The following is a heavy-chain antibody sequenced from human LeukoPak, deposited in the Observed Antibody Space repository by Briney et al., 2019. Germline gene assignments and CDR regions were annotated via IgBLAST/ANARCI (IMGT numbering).Heavy chain of an antibody. Sequence: TLSLTCTVSGGSISSGDYYWGWIRQPPGKGLEWIGSIYYSGSTYYNPSLKSRVTISVDTSKNQFSLKLSSVTAADTAVYYCASGATANYYYGMDVWGQGTTVTVSS. V-gene: IGHV4-39*01. J-gene: IGHJ6*02. CDR1: GGSISSGDYY. CDR3: ASGATANYYYGMDV. CDR2: IYYSGST. D-gene: IGHD5-18*01.